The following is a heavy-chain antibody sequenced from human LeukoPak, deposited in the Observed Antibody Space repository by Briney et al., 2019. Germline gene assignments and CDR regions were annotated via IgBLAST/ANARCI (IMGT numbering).Heavy chain of an antibody. CDR1: GFTFSSYG. J-gene: IGHJ4*02. Sequence: GGSLRLSCAASGFTFSSYGIHWVRQAPGKGLEWVAFIRYDGSNKYYADSVKGRFTISRDNSKNTLYLQMNSLRAEDTAVYYCAEEKKIMITYHYFDYWGQGTLVTVSS. D-gene: IGHD3-16*01. V-gene: IGHV3-30*02. CDR3: AEEKKIMITYHYFDY. CDR2: IRYDGSNK.